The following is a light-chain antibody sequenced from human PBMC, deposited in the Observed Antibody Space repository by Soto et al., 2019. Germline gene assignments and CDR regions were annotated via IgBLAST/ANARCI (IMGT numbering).Light chain of an antibody. Sequence: DIQMTQSPSSLSASVGDRVTITCRASQGISTYLAWYQQKPGKVPKLLIYAASTLQSGVPSRFSGSGSGTDLTLTISSLQTEDVATYYCQKYNNAPLPFGPGTKVDI. J-gene: IGKJ3*01. V-gene: IGKV1-27*01. CDR1: QGISTY. CDR3: QKYNNAPLP. CDR2: AAS.